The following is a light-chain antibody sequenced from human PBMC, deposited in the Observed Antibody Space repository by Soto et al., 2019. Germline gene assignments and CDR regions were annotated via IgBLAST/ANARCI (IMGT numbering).Light chain of an antibody. CDR2: GAS. CDR1: QSVSSS. CDR3: QHYGNSPLT. Sequence: LAPSPDTVSLSPGERVTLSCRTSQSVSSSLAWYQQKPGQAPRLLVYGASSRATGIPERFSGSVSETDFTLSISRLEPEDFAVYYCQHYGNSPLTFGQGARLEI. J-gene: IGKJ5*01. V-gene: IGKV3-20*01.